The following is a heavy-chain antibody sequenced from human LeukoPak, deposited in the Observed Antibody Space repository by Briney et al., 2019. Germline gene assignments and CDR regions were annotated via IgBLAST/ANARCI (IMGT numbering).Heavy chain of an antibody. CDR3: ARNVDTSMVTLWYFDY. J-gene: IGHJ4*02. CDR2: ISCYNGNT. Sequence: ASVKVSCKASGYTFTSYAIGWVRQAPGQGLEWMGWISCYNGNTNYAQKLQGRVTLTTDTSTSTAYMELRSLRSDDAAIYYCARNVDTSMVTLWYFDYWSQGTLVTVSS. V-gene: IGHV1-18*04. CDR1: GYTFTSYA. D-gene: IGHD5-18*01.